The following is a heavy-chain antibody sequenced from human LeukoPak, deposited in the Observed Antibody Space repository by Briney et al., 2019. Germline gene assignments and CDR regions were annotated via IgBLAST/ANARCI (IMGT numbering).Heavy chain of an antibody. J-gene: IGHJ4*02. D-gene: IGHD3-22*01. CDR1: GFIFSTYA. Sequence: GGSLRLSCAASGFIFSTYAMSWVRQAPGEGLEWVSAISGSGDSTYFPDSVKGRFTISRDNSKNTVYLQMNSLRAEDTAVYYCARYYDKSGYYGRHDYWGQGTLVTVSS. CDR3: ARYYDKSGYYGRHDY. V-gene: IGHV3-23*01. CDR2: ISGSGDST.